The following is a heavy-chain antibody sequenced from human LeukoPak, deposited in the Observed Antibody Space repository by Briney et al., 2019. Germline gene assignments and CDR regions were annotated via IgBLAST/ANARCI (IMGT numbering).Heavy chain of an antibody. CDR3: AREGGTSTPDLYYYYYGMDV. CDR2: ISYDGSNK. D-gene: IGHD2-2*01. Sequence: GGSLRLSCAASGFTFSSYAMHWVRQAPGKGLEWVAVISYDGSNKYYADSVKGRFTISRDNSKNTLYLQMNSLRAEDTAVYYCAREGGTSTPDLYYYYYGMDVWGQGTTVTVSS. V-gene: IGHV3-30-3*01. J-gene: IGHJ6*02. CDR1: GFTFSSYA.